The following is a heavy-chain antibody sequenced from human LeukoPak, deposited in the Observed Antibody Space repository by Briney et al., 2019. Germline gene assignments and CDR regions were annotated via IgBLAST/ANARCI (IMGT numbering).Heavy chain of an antibody. J-gene: IGHJ4*02. Sequence: EASVKVSCKASGFAFTNFYMHCVRQAPGQGLQWVGLINPSDGSTSYAQNFQGRVTMTRDTSTSTVYMELSSLKSEDTAVYYCARDSDNNSIDYWGQGTLVTVSS. CDR3: ARDSDNNSIDY. V-gene: IGHV1-46*01. CDR2: INPSDGST. CDR1: GFAFTNFY. D-gene: IGHD1-1*01.